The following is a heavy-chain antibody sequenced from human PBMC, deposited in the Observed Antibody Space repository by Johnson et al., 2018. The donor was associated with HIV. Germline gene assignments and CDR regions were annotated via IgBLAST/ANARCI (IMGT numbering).Heavy chain of an antibody. J-gene: IGHJ3*02. CDR1: GFTFDDYA. V-gene: IGHV3-9*01. CDR2: ISCNSGSI. CDR3: AKDLDYGGNGDPGAFDI. D-gene: IGHD4-23*01. Sequence: VQLVESGGGLVQPGRSLRLSCAASGFTFDDYAMHWVRQAPGKGLEWVSGISCNSGSIGYADSVKGRFTISRDNAKNSLYLQMNSLRAEDTALYYCAKDLDYGGNGDPGAFDIWGQGTMVTVSS.